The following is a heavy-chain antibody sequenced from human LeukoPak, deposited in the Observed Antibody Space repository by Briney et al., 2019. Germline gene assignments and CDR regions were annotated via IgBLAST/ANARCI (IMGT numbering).Heavy chain of an antibody. CDR1: GGSISSYY. CDR3: ARGDDFWSGYPFDY. V-gene: IGHV4-59*01. J-gene: IGHJ4*02. CDR2: IYYSGST. Sequence: SETLSLTCTVSGGSISSYYWIWIRQPPGKGLEWIGYIYYSGSTNYNPSLKSRVTISVDTSKNQFSLKLSSVTAADTAVYYCARGDDFWSGYPFDYWGQGTLVTVSS. D-gene: IGHD3-3*01.